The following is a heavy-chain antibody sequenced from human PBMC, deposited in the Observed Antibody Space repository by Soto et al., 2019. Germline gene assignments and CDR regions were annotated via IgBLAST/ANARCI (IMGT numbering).Heavy chain of an antibody. J-gene: IGHJ4*01. V-gene: IGHV3-15*07. D-gene: IGHD2-2*01. CDR2: IKSRADGGTT. Sequence: EVQLVESGGGLVKPGGSLRLSCAASGFTLSDAWLKWVRQATGKGLEWVGRIKSRADGGTTDFAAPVRGRFAISTDESQYMVYLEINTLKIEDTAVYYVTTDSQLTTTLVPLDFWGHGTLVTFSS. CDR1: GFTLSDAW. CDR3: TTDSQLTTTLVPLDF.